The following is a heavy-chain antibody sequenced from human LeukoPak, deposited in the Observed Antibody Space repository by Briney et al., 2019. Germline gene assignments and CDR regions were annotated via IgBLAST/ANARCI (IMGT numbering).Heavy chain of an antibody. CDR1: GGSISSYY. CDR3: AREASSDYLYYYYYGMDV. D-gene: IGHD3-22*01. V-gene: IGHV4-4*07. J-gene: IGHJ6*02. CDR2: IYTSGST. Sequence: SETLSLTCTVSGGSISSYYWSWIRQPAGKGLEWIGRIYTSGSTNYNPSLKSRVTMSVDTSKNQFSLKLSSVTAAGTAVYYCAREASSDYLYYYYYGMDVWGQGTTVTVSS.